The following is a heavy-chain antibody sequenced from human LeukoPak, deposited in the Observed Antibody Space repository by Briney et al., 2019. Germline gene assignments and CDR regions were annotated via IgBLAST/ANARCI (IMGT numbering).Heavy chain of an antibody. Sequence: GGSLRLSCAASGFTFSSYSMNWVRQAPGKGLEWVSSISSSSSYIYYADSVKGRFIISRDNAKNSLYLQMNSLRAEDTAVYYCARHIVVVPAVVHAFDIWGQGTMVTVSS. CDR2: ISSSSSYI. V-gene: IGHV3-21*01. CDR3: ARHIVVVPAVVHAFDI. J-gene: IGHJ3*02. D-gene: IGHD2-2*01. CDR1: GFTFSSYS.